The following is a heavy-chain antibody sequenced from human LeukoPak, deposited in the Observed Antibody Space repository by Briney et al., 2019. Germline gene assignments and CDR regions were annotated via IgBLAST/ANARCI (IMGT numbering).Heavy chain of an antibody. V-gene: IGHV1-46*01. CDR2: INPSGGSA. Sequence: ASVKVSCTASGYTFTSYYMHWVRQAPGQGLEWMGIINPSGGSASYAQKFQGRVTMTRDTSTSTAYMEVSSLRSEDTAVYYCARDVASSGYYWDWGQGTLVTVSS. J-gene: IGHJ4*02. CDR3: ARDVASSGYYWD. CDR1: GYTFTSYY. D-gene: IGHD3-22*01.